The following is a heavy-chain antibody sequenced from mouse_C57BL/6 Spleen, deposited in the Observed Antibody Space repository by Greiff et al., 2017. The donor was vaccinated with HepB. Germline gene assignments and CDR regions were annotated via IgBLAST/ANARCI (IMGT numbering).Heavy chain of an antibody. CDR3: TTAGSSYSYAMDY. V-gene: IGHV14-1*01. Sequence: VQLKESGAELVRPGASVKLSCTASGFNIKDYYMHWVKQRPEQGLEWIGRIDPEDGDTEYAPKFQGKATMTADTSSNTAYLQLSSLTSEDTAVYYCTTAGSSYSYAMDYWGQVTSVTVSS. J-gene: IGHJ4*01. D-gene: IGHD1-1*01. CDR2: IDPEDGDT. CDR1: GFNIKDYY.